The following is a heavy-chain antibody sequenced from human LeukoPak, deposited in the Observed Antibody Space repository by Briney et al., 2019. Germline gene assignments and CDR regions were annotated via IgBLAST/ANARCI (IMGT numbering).Heavy chain of an antibody. CDR1: GGSISSSSYY. CDR3: ARHYVTAVAGTDTFDI. V-gene: IGHV4-39*01. J-gene: IGHJ3*02. CDR2: IYYSGST. D-gene: IGHD6-19*01. Sequence: SETLSLTCTVSGGSISSSSYYWGWIRQPPGKGLEWIGSIYYSGSTYYNPSLKSRVTISVDTSKNQFSLKLSSVTAADTAVYYCARHYVTAVAGTDTFDIWGQGTMVTVSS.